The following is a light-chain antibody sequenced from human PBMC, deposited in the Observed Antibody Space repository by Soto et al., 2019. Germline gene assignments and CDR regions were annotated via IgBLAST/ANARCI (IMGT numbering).Light chain of an antibody. J-gene: IGLJ1*01. V-gene: IGLV2-14*01. CDR2: MVS. CDR1: SSDVGNYNY. CDR3: TSPTPGSLYV. Sequence: QSALTQPDSVSGAPGQSITISCTGSSSDVGNYNYVSWYQQYPGRVPKLLIYMVSNRASGVSNRFSGSKSGNTASLTISGLQAEDEADYFCTSPTPGSLYVFGTGTKVTVL.